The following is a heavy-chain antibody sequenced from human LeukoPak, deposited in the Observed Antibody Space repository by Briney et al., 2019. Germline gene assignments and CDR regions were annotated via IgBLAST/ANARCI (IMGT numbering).Heavy chain of an antibody. V-gene: IGHV1-18*01. CDR3: ARGRYSSSINSMDV. Sequence: ASVTVSCTASGYTFTSYGISWVRQAPGQGLEWMGWVSAYNGNTNYAQKLQGRVTITADESTSTAYMELSSLRSEDTAVYYCARGRYSSSINSMDVWGQGTTVTVSS. CDR2: VSAYNGNT. J-gene: IGHJ6*02. CDR1: GYTFTSYG. D-gene: IGHD6-6*01.